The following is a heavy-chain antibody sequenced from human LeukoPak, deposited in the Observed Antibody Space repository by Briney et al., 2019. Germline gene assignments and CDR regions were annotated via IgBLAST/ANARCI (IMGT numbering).Heavy chain of an antibody. CDR2: ISNSGRTI. V-gene: IGHV3-11*04. J-gene: IGHJ4*02. D-gene: IGHD6-13*01. CDR1: GFTFSDYY. Sequence: GGSLRLSCAASGFTFSDYYMSWVRQAPGKGLEWVSYISNSGRTIYYANSVKGRFTISRDNAKNSLFLQMNSLRVEDTAVYYCARRAIAEGFDYWGQGTLVTVSS. CDR3: ARRAIAEGFDY.